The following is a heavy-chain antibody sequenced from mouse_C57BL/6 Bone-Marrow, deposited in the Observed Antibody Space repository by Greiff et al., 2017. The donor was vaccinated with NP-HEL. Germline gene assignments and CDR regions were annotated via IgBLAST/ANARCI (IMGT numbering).Heavy chain of an antibody. CDR1: GYTFTSYW. V-gene: IGHV1-50*01. CDR2: IDPSDSYT. CDR3: ARAWYFDV. Sequence: VKQSCKASGYTFTSYWMQWVKQRPGQGLEWIGEIDPSDSYTNYNQKFKGKATLTVDTSSSTAYMQLSSLTSEDSAVYYCARAWYFDVWGTGTTVTVSS. J-gene: IGHJ1*03.